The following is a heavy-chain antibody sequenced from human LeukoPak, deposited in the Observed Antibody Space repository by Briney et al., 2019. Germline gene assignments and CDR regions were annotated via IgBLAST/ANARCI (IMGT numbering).Heavy chain of an antibody. CDR2: ISYDGSNK. CDR3: AKPVGVMAYFDY. Sequence: PGRSLRLSCAASGFTFSSYGMRWVRQAPGKGLEWVAVISYDGSNKYYADSVKGRFTTSRDNSKNTLYLQMNSLRAEDTAVYYCAKPVGVMAYFDYWGQGTLVTVSS. D-gene: IGHD3-10*01. J-gene: IGHJ4*02. CDR1: GFTFSSYG. V-gene: IGHV3-30*18.